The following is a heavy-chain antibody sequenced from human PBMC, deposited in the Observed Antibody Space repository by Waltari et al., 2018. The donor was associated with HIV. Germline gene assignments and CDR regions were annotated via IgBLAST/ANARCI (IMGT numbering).Heavy chain of an antibody. CDR3: ARDPRSSGYYGMDV. Sequence: EVQLVESGGGLIEPGGSLRLSCAASGFPIDDHYMSWVRQVPGKGLEWVSVIYSGGSTYYADSVKGRFTISRDNSKNTLSLHMNSLRAEDTAVYYCARDPRSSGYYGMDVWGQGATVTVSS. CDR2: IYSGGST. CDR1: GFPIDDHY. V-gene: IGHV3-53*01. J-gene: IGHJ6*02. D-gene: IGHD1-26*01.